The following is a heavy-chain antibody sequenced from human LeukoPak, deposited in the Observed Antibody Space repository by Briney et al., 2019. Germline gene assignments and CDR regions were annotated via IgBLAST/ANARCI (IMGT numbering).Heavy chain of an antibody. D-gene: IGHD2-21*01. CDR1: GGSLSHRSHY. Sequence: PSETLPLTYAVSGGSLSHRSHYWRWVRQPPGKGLEWIGSVYYSGSIRYNPSLKSRVTISVDTSKDEFSLKLYSVTAADTGFYYCAKRDYRSWIDAWGQGTLVTVSS. V-gene: IGHV4-39*01. CDR2: VYYSGSI. CDR3: AKRDYRSWIDA. J-gene: IGHJ5*02.